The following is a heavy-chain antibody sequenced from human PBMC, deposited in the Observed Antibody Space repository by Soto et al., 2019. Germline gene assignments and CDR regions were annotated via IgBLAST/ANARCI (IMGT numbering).Heavy chain of an antibody. CDR3: ARDSNAYYDSSGYDY. D-gene: IGHD3-22*01. CDR1: GYTFTSYG. V-gene: IGHV1-18*01. J-gene: IGHJ4*02. Sequence: QVRLVQSGAEVKKPGASVKVSCKASGYTFTSYGISGGRQAPVQGLNGMGWISAYNGNTNYAQKFKGRVTMTTDTSTSTAYMELRSLRSDDTAVYYCARDSNAYYDSSGYDYWGQGTLVTVSS. CDR2: ISAYNGNT.